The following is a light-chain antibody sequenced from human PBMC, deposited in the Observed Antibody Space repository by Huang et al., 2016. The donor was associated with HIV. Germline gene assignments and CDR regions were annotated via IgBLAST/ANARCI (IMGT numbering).Light chain of an antibody. CDR1: QSVSIN. Sequence: EIVMTQSPATLSGSPGERATLSCRASQSVSINLAWYQQKPGQAPRRLIYGASTRATGIAARFSGSGYGTEFTLTISSLQSEDFAVYYCQQYNNWPPLTFGGGTKVEI. J-gene: IGKJ4*01. CDR2: GAS. CDR3: QQYNNWPPLT. V-gene: IGKV3-15*01.